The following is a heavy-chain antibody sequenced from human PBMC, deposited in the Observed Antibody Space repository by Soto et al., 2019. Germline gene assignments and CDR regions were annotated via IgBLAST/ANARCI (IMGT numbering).Heavy chain of an antibody. J-gene: IGHJ5*02. CDR1: GGSFSGYY. CDR2: INHSGST. D-gene: IGHD6-6*01. CDR3: ARSIAAPPYNWFDP. V-gene: IGHV4-34*01. Sequence: PSETLSLTCAVYGGSFSGYYWSWIRQPPGKGLEWIGEINHSGSTNYNPSLKSRVTISVDTSKNQFSLKLSSVTAADTAVYYCARSIAAPPYNWFDPWGQGXLVTVSS.